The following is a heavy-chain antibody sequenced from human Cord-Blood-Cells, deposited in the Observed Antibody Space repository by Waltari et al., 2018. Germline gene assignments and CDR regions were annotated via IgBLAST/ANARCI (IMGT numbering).Heavy chain of an antibody. CDR3: ARDLAASYCSSTSCYANAFDT. CDR1: GYTFTTYY. D-gene: IGHD2-2*01. J-gene: IGHJ3*02. CDR2: INPSGGST. Sequence: KPGASVKVSCKASGYTFTTYYMHWVRQAPGQGLEWRGIINPSGGSTSYAQKFQGRVTMTRDTSTSTVYMERSSLRSEDTAEDYGARDLAASYCSSTSCYANAFDTWGQGTMVTVSS. V-gene: IGHV1-46*01.